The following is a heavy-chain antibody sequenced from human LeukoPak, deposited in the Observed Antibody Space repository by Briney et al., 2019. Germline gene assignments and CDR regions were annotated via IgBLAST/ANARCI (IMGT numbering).Heavy chain of an antibody. CDR2: INAGNGNT. CDR1: GYTFTSYA. J-gene: IGHJ3*02. Sequence: ASVKVSCKAFGYTFTSYAMHWVRQAPGQRLEWMGWINAGNGNTKYSQKFQGRVTITRDTSASTAYMELSSLRSEDTAVYYCARASDYADAFDIWGQGTMVTVSS. D-gene: IGHD4-17*01. V-gene: IGHV1-3*01. CDR3: ARASDYADAFDI.